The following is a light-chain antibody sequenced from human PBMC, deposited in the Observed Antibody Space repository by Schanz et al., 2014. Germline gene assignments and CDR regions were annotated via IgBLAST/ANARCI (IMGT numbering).Light chain of an antibody. CDR2: GAS. V-gene: IGKV3D-20*02. CDR1: QSVSSSY. CDR3: QQRRNWPPLT. J-gene: IGKJ4*01. Sequence: EIVLTQSPGTLSLSPGERATLSCRASQSVSSSYLAWYQQKPGQAPRLLIYGASSRATGIPDRFSGSGSGTDFTLTISRLEPEDSAVYYCQQRRNWPPLTFGGGTKVEIK.